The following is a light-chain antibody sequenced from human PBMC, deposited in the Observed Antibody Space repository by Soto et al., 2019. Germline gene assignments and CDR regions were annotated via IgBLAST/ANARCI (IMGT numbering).Light chain of an antibody. CDR1: QGVGSW. J-gene: IGKJ1*01. CDR3: HQYSRYPWT. CDR2: KAS. Sequence: QMTQSPSTLSASEGDRVTITCWASQGVGSWLAWHQQKPGRAPKVLVYKASNLQDGVPSRFSGSGSGTEFTLTISSLQPDEDATYFCHQYSRYPWTFGQGTKVEIK. V-gene: IGKV1-5*03.